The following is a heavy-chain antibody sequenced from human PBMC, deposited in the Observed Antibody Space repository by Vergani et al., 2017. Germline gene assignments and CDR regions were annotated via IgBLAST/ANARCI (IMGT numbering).Heavy chain of an antibody. CDR1: GFIFSSYA. Sequence: VQLLESGGGSAQPGESLRLSCVASGFIFSSYAMTWVRQAPGKGLEWVSSISASDGNTYYADSVKGRVTISRDKSKNTLYLQMNSLRAEDTAVYYCARVGRSAVAGTFGAFDMWGQGTMVTVSS. V-gene: IGHV3-23*01. CDR2: ISASDGNT. CDR3: ARVGRSAVAGTFGAFDM. J-gene: IGHJ3*02. D-gene: IGHD6-19*01.